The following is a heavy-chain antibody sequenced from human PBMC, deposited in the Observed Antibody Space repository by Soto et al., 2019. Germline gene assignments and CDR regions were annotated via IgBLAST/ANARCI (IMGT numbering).Heavy chain of an antibody. V-gene: IGHV3-30*18. D-gene: IGHD6-19*01. CDR3: VKDGSSGWPYFGDMDV. CDR2: ILYDGSKK. Sequence: QVQLVESGGGVVQPGRSLRLSCAASGFTFSSCGMHWVRQAPGKGLEWVAVILYDGSKKYYADSVKGRFTISRDNSKNTMYLQMSSLRGEDTALYYCVKDGSSGWPYFGDMDVWGRGTTVTVSS. CDR1: GFTFSSCG. J-gene: IGHJ6*02.